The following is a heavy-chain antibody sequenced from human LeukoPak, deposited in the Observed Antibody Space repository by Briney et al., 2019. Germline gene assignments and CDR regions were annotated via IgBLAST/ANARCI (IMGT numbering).Heavy chain of an antibody. J-gene: IGHJ4*02. CDR1: GGSISRTNW. CDR2: ISLTGET. CDR3: SRESGAFRPFGY. D-gene: IGHD1-26*01. V-gene: IGHV4-4*02. Sequence: SETLSLTCGVSGGSISRTNWWSWVRQPPGQGLEWIGEISLTGETNYNPSLNGRVTMSLDESRNQLSLDLTSVTAADTAIYYCSRESGAFRPFGYWGQGTLVIV.